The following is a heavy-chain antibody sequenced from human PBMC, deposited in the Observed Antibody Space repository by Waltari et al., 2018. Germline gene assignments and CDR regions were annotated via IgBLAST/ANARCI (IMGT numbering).Heavy chain of an antibody. Sequence: EVHLVQSGAEVKRPGATVKISCKASGYTFTEYYLHWVRQAPGNGLAWMGHVDPEDGETEISEKFQGRVAMTADTSTETAYIEVRSLTSDDMAVYYCATKMSDQWRREWGQGTLVTVSS. CDR3: ATKMSDQWRRE. J-gene: IGHJ1*01. D-gene: IGHD6-19*01. CDR1: GYTFTEYY. CDR2: VDPEDGET. V-gene: IGHV1-69-2*01.